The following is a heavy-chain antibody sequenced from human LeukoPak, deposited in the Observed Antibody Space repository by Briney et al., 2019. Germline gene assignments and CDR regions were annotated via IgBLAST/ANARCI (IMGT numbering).Heavy chain of an antibody. CDR2: IYYSGST. CDR3: ARDTVTTGAFDI. V-gene: IGHV4-39*07. CDR1: GGSISSNSYY. D-gene: IGHD4-17*01. J-gene: IGHJ3*02. Sequence: PSETLSLTCAVSGGSISSNSYYWGWIRQPPGKGLEWIGSIYYSGSTYYNPSLKSRVTISVDTSKNQFSLKLSSVTAADTAVYYCARDTVTTGAFDIWGQGTMVTVSS.